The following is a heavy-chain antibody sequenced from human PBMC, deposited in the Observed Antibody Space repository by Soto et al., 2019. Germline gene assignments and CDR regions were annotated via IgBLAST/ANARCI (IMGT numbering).Heavy chain of an antibody. CDR3: ARRLSSGWYYYYYGMDV. Sequence: SATLSLTCTVACGSIHSSSYCWGWIRRHPGKGLEWVGSIYYSGSTYYNPSLKSRVTISVDTSKNQFSLKLSSVTAADTAVYYCARRLSSGWYYYYYGMDVWGQGTTVT. D-gene: IGHD6-19*01. CDR1: CGSIHSSSYC. CDR2: IYYSGST. J-gene: IGHJ6*02. V-gene: IGHV4-39*01.